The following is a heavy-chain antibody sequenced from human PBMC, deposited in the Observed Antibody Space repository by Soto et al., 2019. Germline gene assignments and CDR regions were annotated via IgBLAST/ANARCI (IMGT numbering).Heavy chain of an antibody. J-gene: IGHJ6*02. Sequence: QVPLVESGGGVVQPGRSLRLSCAASGFTFSSYGMHWVRQAPGKGLEWVAVISYDGSTKYYADAVKGRFTISRDTSKNTLYLQMNGLRAEDTAVYYCAKEGQYYDILTGYRSYYGMDVWGQGTTVTVSS. CDR1: GFTFSSYG. D-gene: IGHD3-9*01. CDR2: ISYDGSTK. CDR3: AKEGQYYDILTGYRSYYGMDV. V-gene: IGHV3-30*18.